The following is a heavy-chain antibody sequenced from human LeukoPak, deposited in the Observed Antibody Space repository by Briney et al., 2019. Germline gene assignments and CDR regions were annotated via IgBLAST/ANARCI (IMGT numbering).Heavy chain of an antibody. D-gene: IGHD5-24*01. J-gene: IGHJ4*02. CDR1: GGSISSGGYS. CDR2: IYHSGST. V-gene: IGHV4-30-2*01. Sequence: SETLSLTCAVSGGSISSGGYSWSWIRQPPGKGLEWIGYIYHSGSTYYNPSLKSRVTISVDRSKNQFSLKLSSVTAADTAVYYCAREGRVEMATISEFDYWGQGTLVTVSS. CDR3: AREGRVEMATISEFDY.